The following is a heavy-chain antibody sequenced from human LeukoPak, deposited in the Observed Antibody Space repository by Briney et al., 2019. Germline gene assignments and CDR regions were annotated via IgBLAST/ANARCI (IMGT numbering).Heavy chain of an antibody. D-gene: IGHD6-19*01. CDR2: ISYDGSNK. CDR1: GFTFDDYG. V-gene: IGHV3-30*03. Sequence: GGSLRLSCAASGFTFDDYGMSWVRQAPGKGLEWVAVISYDGSNKYYADSVKGRFTISRDNSKNTLYLQMNSLRAEDTAVYYCARDPSGWYGPWLGGPYYWGQGTLVTVSS. CDR3: ARDPSGWYGPWLGGPYY. J-gene: IGHJ4*02.